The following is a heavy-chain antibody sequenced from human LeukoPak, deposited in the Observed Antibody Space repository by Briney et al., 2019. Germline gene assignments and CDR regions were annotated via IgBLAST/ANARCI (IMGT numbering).Heavy chain of an antibody. CDR1: GFTFSDYW. Sequence: GGSLRLSCAVSGFTFSDYWMTWVRQAPGKGLEWVSVIYSGGSTYYADSVKGRFTISRDNSKNTLYLQMNSLRAEDTAVYYCARAYGDQDYFDYWGQGTLVTVSS. J-gene: IGHJ4*02. CDR3: ARAYGDQDYFDY. V-gene: IGHV3-53*01. D-gene: IGHD3-10*01. CDR2: IYSGGST.